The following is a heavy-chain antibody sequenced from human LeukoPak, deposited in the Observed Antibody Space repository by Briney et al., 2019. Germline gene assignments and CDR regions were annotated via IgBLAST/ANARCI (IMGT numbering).Heavy chain of an antibody. V-gene: IGHV4-34*01. CDR3: ARGPRAAVAGTDNWFDP. D-gene: IGHD6-19*01. CDR1: GGSFSGYY. Sequence: SETLSLTCAVYGGSFSGYYWSWIRQPPGKGLEWSGEINHSGSTNYNPSLKSRVTISGDTSKNQFSLKLSSVTAADTAVYYCARGPRAAVAGTDNWFDPWGQGTLVTVSS. CDR2: INHSGST. J-gene: IGHJ5*02.